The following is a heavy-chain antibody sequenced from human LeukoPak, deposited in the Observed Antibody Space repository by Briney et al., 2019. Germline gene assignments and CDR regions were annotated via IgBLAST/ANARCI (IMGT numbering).Heavy chain of an antibody. V-gene: IGHV3-21*01. D-gene: IGHD1-1*01. CDR1: GGSISSSS. CDR2: ITSSSDYT. J-gene: IGHJ4*02. Sequence: ETLSLTCTVSGGSISSSSYYWGWIRQPPGKGLEWVSSITSSSDYTCYADSVKGRFTISRDNAKDSLYLQMNSLRAEDTAVYYCATNEPYWGQGTLVTVSS. CDR3: ATNEPY.